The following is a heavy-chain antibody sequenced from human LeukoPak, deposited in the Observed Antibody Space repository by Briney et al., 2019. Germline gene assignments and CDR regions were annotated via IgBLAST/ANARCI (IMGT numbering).Heavy chain of an antibody. Sequence: GASVKVSCKASGYTFTSYDINWVRQATGQGLEWMGWMNPNSGNTGYARKFQGRVTMTRNTSISTAYMELSSLRSEDTAVYYCARGGFVDSSGFGAFDIWGQGTMVTVSS. D-gene: IGHD3-22*01. CDR1: GYTFTSYD. V-gene: IGHV1-8*01. CDR3: ARGGFVDSSGFGAFDI. CDR2: MNPNSGNT. J-gene: IGHJ3*02.